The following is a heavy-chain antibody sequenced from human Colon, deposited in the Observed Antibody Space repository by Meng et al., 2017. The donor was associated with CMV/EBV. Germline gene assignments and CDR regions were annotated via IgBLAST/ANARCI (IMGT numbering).Heavy chain of an antibody. CDR1: GFTFSDCG. CDR3: AKDGGRYSPGPGYYYGMDV. V-gene: IGHV3-30*02. Sequence: GESLKISCAASGFTFSDCGMHWVRQAPGKGLEWVAFIRYDGSHKFYADSVEGRFTISRDNSRNTVSLQMDSLTPEDTAVYYCAKDGGRYSPGPGYYYGMDVWGQGTTVTVSS. J-gene: IGHJ6*02. D-gene: IGHD6-13*01. CDR2: IRYDGSHK.